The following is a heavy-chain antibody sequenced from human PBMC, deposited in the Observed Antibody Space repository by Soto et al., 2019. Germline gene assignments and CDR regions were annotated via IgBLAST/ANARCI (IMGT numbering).Heavy chain of an antibody. CDR1: GFTFSTYA. D-gene: IGHD4-17*01. Sequence: PGGSLRLSCAASGFTFSTYAMTWVRQAPGKGLEWVSGISGSGGPTYYADSVKGRFTISRDNSKNTLYLLMNNLRAEDTAVYYCARDGKIGDYEHWGQGTLVTVSS. CDR3: ARDGKIGDYEH. V-gene: IGHV3-23*01. CDR2: ISGSGGPT. J-gene: IGHJ4*02.